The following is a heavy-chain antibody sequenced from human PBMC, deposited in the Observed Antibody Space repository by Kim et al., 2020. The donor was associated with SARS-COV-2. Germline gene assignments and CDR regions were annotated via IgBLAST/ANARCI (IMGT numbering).Heavy chain of an antibody. CDR1: GFTFSSYS. CDR3: AGSGWIAVAYYFDY. J-gene: IGHJ4*02. Sequence: GGSLRLSCAASGFTFSSYSMNWVRQAPGKGLEWVSSISSSSSYIYYADSVKGRFTISRDNAKNSLYLQMNSLRAEDTAVYYCAGSGWIAVAYYFDYWGQGPLVTVSS. D-gene: IGHD6-19*01. CDR2: ISSSSSYI. V-gene: IGHV3-21*01.